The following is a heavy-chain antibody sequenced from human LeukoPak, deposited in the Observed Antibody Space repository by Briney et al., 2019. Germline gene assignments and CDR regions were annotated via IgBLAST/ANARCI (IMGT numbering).Heavy chain of an antibody. D-gene: IGHD3-22*01. CDR3: ARGGGYPDY. CDR1: GFTFSRNW. V-gene: IGHV3-7*01. CDR2: INHDGSEE. J-gene: IGHJ4*02. Sequence: GGSLRLSCAGSGFTFSRNWVCWVRQAPGKGLEWVANINHDGSEESYVDSVKGRFTVSRDNAKKSLYLQMNSLRAEDTAVYYCARGGGYPDYWGQGALVTVSS.